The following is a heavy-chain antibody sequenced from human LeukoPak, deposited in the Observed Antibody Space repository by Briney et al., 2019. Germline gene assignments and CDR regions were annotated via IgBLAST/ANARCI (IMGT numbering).Heavy chain of an antibody. CDR3: ARSGLAPYYYYMDV. CDR2: ISGYNGNT. D-gene: IGHD3/OR15-3a*01. V-gene: IGHV1-18*01. Sequence: ASVKVSCKASGYTFTTYGISWVRQAPGQGLEWMRWISGYNGNTNYAQKLQGRVTMTTVTSTSTAYMELRNLRSDDTAVYYCARSGLAPYYYYMDVWGKGTTVTVSS. CDR1: GYTFTTYG. J-gene: IGHJ6*03.